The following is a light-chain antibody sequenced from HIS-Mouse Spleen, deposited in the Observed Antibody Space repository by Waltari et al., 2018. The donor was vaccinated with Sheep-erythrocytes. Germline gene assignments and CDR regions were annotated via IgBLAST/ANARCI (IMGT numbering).Light chain of an antibody. CDR3: CSYAGSSTPWV. V-gene: IGLV2-23*01. CDR2: EGS. Sequence: QSALTRPASVSGSPGQSITISCTGTSSDVGSYNLVSWYQQHPGKAPKLMIYEGSKRASGVSNRFSGSKSGNTASLTISGLQAEDEADYYCCSYAGSSTPWVFGGGTKLTVL. CDR1: SSDVGSYNL. J-gene: IGLJ3*02.